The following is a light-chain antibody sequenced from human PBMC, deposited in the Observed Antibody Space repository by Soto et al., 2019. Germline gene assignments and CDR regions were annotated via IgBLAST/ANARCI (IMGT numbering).Light chain of an antibody. CDR1: QSVSNSY. J-gene: IGKJ1*01. Sequence: EIVLTQSPGTLSLSPGERATLSCRASQSVSNSYLAWYQHKPGQAPRLLIHGASSRVTGIPDRFSGSGSGTDFTLTITRLEPEDFAVYYCQQYGNSPWTFGQGTKVDIK. V-gene: IGKV3-20*01. CDR2: GAS. CDR3: QQYGNSPWT.